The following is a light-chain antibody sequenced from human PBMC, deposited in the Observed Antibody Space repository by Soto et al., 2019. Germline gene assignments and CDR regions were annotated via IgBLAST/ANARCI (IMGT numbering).Light chain of an antibody. CDR3: QVWDISSNHVV. J-gene: IGLJ2*01. V-gene: IGLV3-21*04. Sequence: SYELTQPPSVSVAPGKTARITCGGNNIGSKSVHWYQQKAGQAPILAMYYDSDRPSGIPERFSGSNSGNTATLTISMVEAGDEADYYCQVWDISSNHVVFGVGTKLTVL. CDR2: YDS. CDR1: NIGSKS.